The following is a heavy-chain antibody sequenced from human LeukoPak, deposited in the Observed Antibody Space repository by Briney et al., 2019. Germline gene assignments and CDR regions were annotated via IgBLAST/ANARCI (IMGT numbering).Heavy chain of an antibody. CDR3: ARRISNRAQFGGMVENWFDP. D-gene: IGHD3-10*01. Sequence: KYGESLKISCKGSGYSFTSYWIGWVRQMPGKGLEWMGIIYPGDSDTRYSPSFQGQVTISADKSISTAYLQWSSLKASDTAMYYCARRISNRAQFGGMVENWFDPWGQGTLVTVSS. CDR2: IYPGDSDT. CDR1: GYSFTSYW. J-gene: IGHJ5*02. V-gene: IGHV5-51*01.